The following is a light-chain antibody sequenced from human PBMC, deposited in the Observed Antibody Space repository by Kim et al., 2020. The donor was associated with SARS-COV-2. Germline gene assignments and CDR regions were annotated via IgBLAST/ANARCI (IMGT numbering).Light chain of an antibody. CDR3: QQSYSTPIT. J-gene: IGKJ5*01. CDR2: AAS. V-gene: IGKV1-39*01. CDR1: QSISSY. Sequence: ATVGDRVTITCRASQSISSYLNWYQQKPGKAPKLLIYAASSLQSGVPSRFSGSGSGTDFTLTISSLQPEDFATYYCQQSYSTPITFGQGTRLEIK.